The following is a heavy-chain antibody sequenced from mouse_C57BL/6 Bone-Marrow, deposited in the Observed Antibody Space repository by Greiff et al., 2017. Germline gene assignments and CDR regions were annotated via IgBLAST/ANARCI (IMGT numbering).Heavy chain of an antibody. D-gene: IGHD2-4*01. V-gene: IGHV5-4*01. J-gene: IGHJ4*01. CDR3: ARDYDSAYDAMDY. Sequence: EVMLVESGGGLVKPGGSLKLSCAASGFTFSSYAMSWVRQTPEKKLEWVATISDGGSYTYYPDNVKGRFTISRDNAKNTRYLQMRHLKSEDTAMYYCARDYDSAYDAMDYWGQGTSVTVSS. CDR2: ISDGGSYT. CDR1: GFTFSSYA.